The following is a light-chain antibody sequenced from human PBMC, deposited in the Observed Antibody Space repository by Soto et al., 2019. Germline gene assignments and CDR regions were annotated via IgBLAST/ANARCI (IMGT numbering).Light chain of an antibody. Sequence: EIVLTQSPGTLSLSPGEGATLSCWASQSVSSNLAWYQQKPGQAPRLLIYGASTRATGIPARFSGSGSGTEFTLTISSLQSEDFAVSYCQQYNNWPALTFGGATKVHI. J-gene: IGKJ4*01. V-gene: IGKV3-15*01. CDR2: GAS. CDR1: QSVSSN. CDR3: QQYNNWPALT.